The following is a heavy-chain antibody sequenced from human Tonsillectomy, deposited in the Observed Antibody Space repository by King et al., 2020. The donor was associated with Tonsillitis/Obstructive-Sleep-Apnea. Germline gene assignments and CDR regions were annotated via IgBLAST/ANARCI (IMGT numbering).Heavy chain of an antibody. V-gene: IGHV3-23*04. CDR2: ISGSGGST. J-gene: IGHJ6*03. CDR3: AKRSTGIYYYYMDV. CDR1: GFTFSSYA. D-gene: IGHD3-10*01. Sequence: DVQLVESGGGLVQPGGSLSLSCAASGFTFSSYAMSWVRQAPGKGLEWVSAISGSGGSTYSADSVKGRFTISRDNSKNTLYLQMNSLRAEDTAVYYCAKRSTGIYYYYMDVWGKGTTVTVSS.